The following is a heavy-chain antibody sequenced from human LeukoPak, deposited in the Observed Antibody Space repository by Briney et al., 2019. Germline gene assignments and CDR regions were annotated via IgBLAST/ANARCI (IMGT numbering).Heavy chain of an antibody. Sequence: SGTLSLTCAVSGGSISSSNWWSWVRQPPGKGLEWIGEIYHSGSTNYNPSLKSRVTISVDKSKNQFSLKLSSVTAADTAVYYCARGQTWIQLWLTYNWFDPWGQGTLVTVSS. V-gene: IGHV4-4*02. J-gene: IGHJ5*02. CDR1: GGSISSSNW. CDR2: IYHSGST. D-gene: IGHD5-18*01. CDR3: ARGQTWIQLWLTYNWFDP.